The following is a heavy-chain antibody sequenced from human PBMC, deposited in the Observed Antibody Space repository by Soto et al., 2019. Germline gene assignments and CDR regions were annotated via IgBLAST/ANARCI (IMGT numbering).Heavy chain of an antibody. Sequence: QVQLVQPGAEVKKPGSSVKVSCKASGGTFSNYAISWVRQAPGQGLEWMGGIIPIFGTANYAQKFQGRVTITADESTSTAYMELSSLRSEDTAVYYCASRYSSGWYPDWFDPWGQGTLVTVSS. D-gene: IGHD6-19*01. CDR1: GGTFSNYA. CDR2: IIPIFGTA. V-gene: IGHV1-69*01. CDR3: ASRYSSGWYPDWFDP. J-gene: IGHJ5*02.